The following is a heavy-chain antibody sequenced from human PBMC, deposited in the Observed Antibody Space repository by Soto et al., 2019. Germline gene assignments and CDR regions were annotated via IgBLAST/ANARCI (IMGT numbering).Heavy chain of an antibody. J-gene: IGHJ3*02. Sequence: VASVKVSCKACGFTLTSSGSHCVRESGGQRLEWRGGIVVGSGNTNYAQKFQERVTITRDMSTSTAYMELSSLSSEDTAVYYCAADPRTYCGGDCYLDAFDIWG. CDR3: AADPRTYCGGDCYLDAFDI. V-gene: IGHV1-58*01. D-gene: IGHD2-21*02. CDR1: GFTLTSSG. CDR2: IVVGSGNT.